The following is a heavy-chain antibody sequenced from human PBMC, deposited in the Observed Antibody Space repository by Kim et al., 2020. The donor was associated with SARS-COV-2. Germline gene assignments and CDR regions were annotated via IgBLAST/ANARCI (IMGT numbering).Heavy chain of an antibody. CDR1: GYTYSSYG. Sequence: ASVKVSCKASGYTYSSYGITWVRQAPGQGLEWMGWISAYNGNTNYAQKFQGRVTMTTDTSTSIVYMELRSLRSDDTAVYYCALFYFYTSGTFLDYWGQGTLVTVSS. J-gene: IGHJ4*02. CDR2: ISAYNGNT. CDR3: ALFYFYTSGTFLDY. D-gene: IGHD3-10*01. V-gene: IGHV1-18*01.